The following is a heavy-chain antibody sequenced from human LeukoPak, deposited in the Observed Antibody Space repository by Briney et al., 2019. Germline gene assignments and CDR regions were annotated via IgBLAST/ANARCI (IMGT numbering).Heavy chain of an antibody. D-gene: IGHD3-22*01. CDR2: VSSSSIFI. Sequence: GGSLRLSCAASGFTVSSNYMNWVRQAPGKGLEWVSSVSSSSIFIYYADSVKGRFTISRDNAKNSLYLQMNSLRAEDTAVYYCARDRVPEFYYHSSGNDCWGQGTLVTVSS. CDR3: ARDRVPEFYYHSSGNDC. J-gene: IGHJ4*02. V-gene: IGHV3-21*01. CDR1: GFTVSSNY.